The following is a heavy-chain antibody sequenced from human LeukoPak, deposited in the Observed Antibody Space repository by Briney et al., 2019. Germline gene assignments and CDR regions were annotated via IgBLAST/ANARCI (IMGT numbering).Heavy chain of an antibody. CDR2: IYYSGST. J-gene: IGHJ5*02. V-gene: IGHV4-39*01. Sequence: SETLSLTCTVSGGSISSSSYYWGWIRQPPGKGLEWIGSIYYSGSTYYNPSLKSRVAISVDTSKNQFSLKLSSVTAADTAVYYCASGITGNNWFDPWGQGTLVTVSS. D-gene: IGHD1-20*01. CDR1: GGSISSSSYY. CDR3: ASGITGNNWFDP.